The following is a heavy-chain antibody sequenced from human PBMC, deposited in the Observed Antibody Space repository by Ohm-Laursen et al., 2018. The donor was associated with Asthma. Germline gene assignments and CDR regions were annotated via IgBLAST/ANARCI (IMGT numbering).Heavy chain of an antibody. CDR2: IKSKTDGGTT. J-gene: IGHJ4*02. CDR1: GFTFSNAW. Sequence: SLRLSCAASGFTFSNAWMSWVRQAPGKGLEWVGRIKSKTDGGTTDYAAPVKGRFTISRDDSKNTLYLQMNSLKTEDTAVYYCTTVGRPYYYDSSGYYRNVIDYWGQGTLVTVSS. D-gene: IGHD3-22*01. CDR3: TTVGRPYYYDSSGYYRNVIDY. V-gene: IGHV3-15*01.